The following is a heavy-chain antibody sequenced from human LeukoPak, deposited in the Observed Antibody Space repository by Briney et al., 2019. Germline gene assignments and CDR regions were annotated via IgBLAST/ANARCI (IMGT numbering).Heavy chain of an antibody. CDR3: AKERIGSGWYPIYCYYYGMDV. CDR1: GFTFSSYG. V-gene: IGHV3-30*18. CDR2: ISYDGSNK. J-gene: IGHJ6*02. D-gene: IGHD6-19*01. Sequence: GGSLRLSYAASGFTFSSYGMHWVRQAPGKGLEWVAVISYDGSNKYYVDSVKGRFTISRDNSKDTLYLQMNSLRAEDTAVYYCAKERIGSGWYPIYCYYYGMDVWGQGTTVTVSS.